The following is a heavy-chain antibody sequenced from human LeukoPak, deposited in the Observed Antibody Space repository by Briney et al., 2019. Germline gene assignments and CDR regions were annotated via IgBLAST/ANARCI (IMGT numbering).Heavy chain of an antibody. D-gene: IGHD3-22*01. Sequence: PGGSLRLSCAASGFNFRSTWMHWVRQAPGKGLEWVSAITGSGGTTSYADSVKGRFTISRDNSKNTLFLQLNSLRAEDTAVYYCAKGATYYYDSSGQIDYWGQGTLVTVYS. CDR3: AKGATYYYDSSGQIDY. V-gene: IGHV3-23*01. J-gene: IGHJ4*02. CDR2: ITGSGGTT. CDR1: GFNFRSTW.